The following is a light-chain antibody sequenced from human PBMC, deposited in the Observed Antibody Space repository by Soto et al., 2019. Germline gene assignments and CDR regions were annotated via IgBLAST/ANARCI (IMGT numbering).Light chain of an antibody. Sequence: QSALTQPPSASGSHGQSVTISCTGTSSDVGGYNYVSWYQQHPGKPPKVMIYEVSKRPSGVPDRFSGSKSGNTASLTVSGLQAEDEADYYCSSYAGSNLVFGGGTKVTVL. CDR1: SSDVGGYNY. CDR3: SSYAGSNLV. V-gene: IGLV2-8*01. J-gene: IGLJ2*01. CDR2: EVS.